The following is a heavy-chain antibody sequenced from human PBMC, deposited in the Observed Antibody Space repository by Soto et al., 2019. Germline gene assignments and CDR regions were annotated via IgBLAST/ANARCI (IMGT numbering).Heavy chain of an antibody. J-gene: IGHJ4*02. D-gene: IGHD3-16*01. CDR3: ARDPWAADY. CDR1: GFTVSTKY. CDR2: IYSGGST. Sequence: GGSLRLSCAASGFTVSTKYMSWVRQALGKGLEWVSVIYSGGSTFYADSVRGRFTISRDNPKNTVNLQMNSLRAEDTAVYYCARDPWAADYWGQGTLVTVSS. V-gene: IGHV3-66*01.